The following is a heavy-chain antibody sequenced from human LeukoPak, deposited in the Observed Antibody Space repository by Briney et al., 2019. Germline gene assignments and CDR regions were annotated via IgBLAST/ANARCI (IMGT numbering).Heavy chain of an antibody. J-gene: IGHJ4*02. CDR3: ARGGDFVVVPAAIPRSYFDY. Sequence: ASVKVSCKASGYTFTSYGISWVRQAPGQGLEWMGWINPNSGGTNYAQKFQGRVTITADESTSTAYMELSSLRSEDTAVYYCARGGDFVVVPAAIPRSYFDYWGQGTLVTVSS. CDR1: GYTFTSYG. D-gene: IGHD2-2*01. CDR2: INPNSGGT. V-gene: IGHV1-18*01.